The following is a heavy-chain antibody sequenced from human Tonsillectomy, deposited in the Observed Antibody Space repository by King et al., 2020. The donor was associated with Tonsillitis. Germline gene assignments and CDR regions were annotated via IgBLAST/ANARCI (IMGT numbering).Heavy chain of an antibody. CDR2: ISASDGTT. Sequence: VQLVESGGGLVQPGGSLRLSCAASGFTFSNCAMSWVRQSPGKGLEWVSAISASDGTTYYAGSVKGRFTISRDNPKNTLYLQMNSLRAEDTAIYYCAQVRSSSWFYFDYWGQGALVTVSS. J-gene: IGHJ4*02. CDR3: AQVRSSSWFYFDY. CDR1: GFTFSNCA. V-gene: IGHV3-23*04. D-gene: IGHD6-13*01.